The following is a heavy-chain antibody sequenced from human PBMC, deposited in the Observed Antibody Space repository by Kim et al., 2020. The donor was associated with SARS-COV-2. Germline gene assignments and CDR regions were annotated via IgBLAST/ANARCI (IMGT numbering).Heavy chain of an antibody. Sequence: NYNPSLKSRVTIAVDTSKNQCSLKLSSVTAADTAVYYCARVEHYYYGMDVWGQGTTVTVSS. J-gene: IGHJ6*02. V-gene: IGHV4-59*01. CDR3: ARVEHYYYGMDV.